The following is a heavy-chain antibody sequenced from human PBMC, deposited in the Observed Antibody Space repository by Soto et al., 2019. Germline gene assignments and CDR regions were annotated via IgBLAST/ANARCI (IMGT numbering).Heavy chain of an antibody. V-gene: IGHV1-69*10. D-gene: IGHD3-22*01. CDR2: IIPILGIA. CDR3: ARDPTKPYYYDSSGYYSYYFDY. Sequence: ASVKVSCKASGGTFSSYAISWVRQAPGQGLEWMGGIIPILGIANYAQKFQGRVTITADKSTSTAYMELSSLRSEDTAVYYCARDPTKPYYYDSSGYYSYYFDYWGQGTLVTVSS. CDR1: GGTFSSYA. J-gene: IGHJ4*02.